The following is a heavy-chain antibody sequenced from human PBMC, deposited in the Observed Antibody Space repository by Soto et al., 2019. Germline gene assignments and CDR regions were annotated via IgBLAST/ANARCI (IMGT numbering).Heavy chain of an antibody. CDR1: GFTFSTYS. J-gene: IGHJ6*02. D-gene: IGHD3-10*01. Sequence: EVHLVESGGGLVQPGGSLRLSCAASGFTFSTYSMTWVRQAPGKGLEGVSYISSGGSSIYHADSVKGRFTISRDNAKNSLYLQMNSLRDEDTAVYYCARPGGYGMDVWGQGTTVTVSS. V-gene: IGHV3-48*02. CDR2: ISSGGSSI. CDR3: ARPGGYGMDV.